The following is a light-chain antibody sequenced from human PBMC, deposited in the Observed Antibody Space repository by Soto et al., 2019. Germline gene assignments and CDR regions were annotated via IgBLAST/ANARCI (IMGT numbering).Light chain of an antibody. CDR2: DAA. J-gene: IGKJ5*01. CDR1: QNINTY. Sequence: DIQMTQSPYSLSAAVGDRVTIACRASQNINTYLNWYQQKPGKAPKLLIFDAASLQNGVPSRFSGGGSRTDFALTISSLEPEDFAVYYCQQRKNWQVTFGQGTRLEIK. V-gene: IGKV1-39*01. CDR3: QQRKNWQVT.